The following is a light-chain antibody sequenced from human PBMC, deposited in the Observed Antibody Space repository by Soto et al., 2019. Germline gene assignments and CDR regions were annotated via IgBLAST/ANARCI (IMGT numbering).Light chain of an antibody. Sequence: DIQMTQSPSTLSASVGDRVTLTCRASQSISSWLAWFQQKPGKAPKLLMYDASSLESGVPSRFSGSGSGTEFTITISSLQHDDFATYYCQQYGTYLWTFGQGTRVEIK. CDR3: QQYGTYLWT. V-gene: IGKV1-5*01. CDR1: QSISSW. J-gene: IGKJ1*01. CDR2: DAS.